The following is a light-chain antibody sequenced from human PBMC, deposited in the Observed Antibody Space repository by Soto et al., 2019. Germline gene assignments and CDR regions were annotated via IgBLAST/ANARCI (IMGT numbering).Light chain of an antibody. Sequence: EIVLTQSPATLSLSPGERATLSCRASQSIRSPFLAWYQQKPGQAPRLFIHGASSRATGIPDRFSGSGSGTAFTLTIGRLEPEDFAVYYCGSDEWTFGQGTTVE. V-gene: IGKV3-20*01. CDR2: GAS. CDR3: GSDEWT. J-gene: IGKJ1*01. CDR1: QSIRSPF.